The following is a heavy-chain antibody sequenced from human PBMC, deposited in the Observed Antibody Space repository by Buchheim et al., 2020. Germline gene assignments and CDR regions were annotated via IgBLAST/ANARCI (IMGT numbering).Heavy chain of an antibody. V-gene: IGHV4-30-4*01. CDR2: IYYSGST. J-gene: IGHJ6*02. Sequence: QVQLQESGPGLVKPSQTLSLTCTVSGGSISSGDYYWSWIRQPPGKGLEWIGYIYYSGSTYYNPSLKSRVTISVDTSKNQFSLKLSSVTAADTAVYYCARGLLWFGDGSRYYYYGMDVWGQGTT. D-gene: IGHD3-10*01. CDR3: ARGLLWFGDGSRYYYYGMDV. CDR1: GGSISSGDYY.